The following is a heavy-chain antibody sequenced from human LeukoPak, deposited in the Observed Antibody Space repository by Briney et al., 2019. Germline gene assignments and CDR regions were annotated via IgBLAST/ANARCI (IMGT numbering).Heavy chain of an antibody. D-gene: IGHD5-24*01. CDR3: ARASRDGYNQNFDH. CDR1: GYSFNNYW. CDR2: IYPGGSET. J-gene: IGHJ4*02. Sequence: GESLKISCKGLGYSFNNYWSAWVRQMPGKGLEWMGTIYPGGSETRYDPSFQGQVTISADKSTSTAYLQWSSLRASDTAVYYCARASRDGYNQNFDHWGQGTLVTVSS. V-gene: IGHV5-51*01.